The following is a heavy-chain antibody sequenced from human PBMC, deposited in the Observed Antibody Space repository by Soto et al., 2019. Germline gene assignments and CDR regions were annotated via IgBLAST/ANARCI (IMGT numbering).Heavy chain of an antibody. V-gene: IGHV4-34*01. CDR1: GGSFSGYY. J-gene: IGHJ5*02. Sequence: SETLSLTCAVYGGSFSGYYWSWIRQPPGKGLEWIGEINHSGSTNYNPSLKSRVTISVDTSKNQFSLKLSSVTAADTAVYYCARSGIVVVPAAGRSSGAVGFDPWGQGTLVTVSS. CDR2: INHSGST. D-gene: IGHD2-2*01. CDR3: ARSGIVVVPAAGRSSGAVGFDP.